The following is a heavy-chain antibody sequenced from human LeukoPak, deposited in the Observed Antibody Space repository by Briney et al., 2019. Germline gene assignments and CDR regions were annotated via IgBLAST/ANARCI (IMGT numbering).Heavy chain of an antibody. V-gene: IGHV2-5*02. CDR3: AHIIRGVMNR. D-gene: IGHD3-10*01. CDR2: IYWDDDK. J-gene: IGHJ5*02. Sequence: SGPTLVNPTQTLXLTCTFSGLSLSTSGVGEGWLREPPGEALEWLALIYWDDDKRYSPSLKNRLTITKDTSKNQVVLTMTNMDPVDTATYYCAHIIRGVMNRWGQGTLVTVSS. CDR1: GLSLSTSGVG.